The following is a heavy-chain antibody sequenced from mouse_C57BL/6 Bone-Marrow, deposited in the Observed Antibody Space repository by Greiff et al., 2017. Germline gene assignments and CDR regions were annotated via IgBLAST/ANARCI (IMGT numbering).Heavy chain of an antibody. CDR3: ARRRGWYFDV. CDR2: ISNGGGST. J-gene: IGHJ1*03. CDR1: GFTFSDYY. Sequence: EVKLMESGGGLVQPGGSLKLSCAASGFTFSDYYMYWVRQTPEKRLEWVAYISNGGGSTYYPYTVKGRFTISRDNAKNTLYLQMSRLKSEDTAMYYCARRRGWYFDVWGTGTTVTVSS. V-gene: IGHV5-12*01.